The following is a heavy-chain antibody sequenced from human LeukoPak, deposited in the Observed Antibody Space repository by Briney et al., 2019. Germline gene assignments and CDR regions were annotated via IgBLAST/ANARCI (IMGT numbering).Heavy chain of an antibody. CDR1: GGSISSGGYY. D-gene: IGHD6-25*01. CDR3: ARRTPEAMYYFDY. Sequence: PSETLSLTCSVSGGSISSGGYYWSWIRQPPGKGLEWIGYIYHSGSTYYNPSLKSRVTISVDRSKNQFSLKLSSVTAADTAVYYCARRTPEAMYYFDYWGQGTLVTVSS. V-gene: IGHV4-30-2*01. J-gene: IGHJ4*02. CDR2: IYHSGST.